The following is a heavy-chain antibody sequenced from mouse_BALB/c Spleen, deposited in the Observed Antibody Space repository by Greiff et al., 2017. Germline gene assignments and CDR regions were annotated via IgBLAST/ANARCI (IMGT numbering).Heavy chain of an antibody. V-gene: IGHV1-87*01. Sequence: QVQLQQSGAELARPGASVKLSCKASGYTFTSYWMQWVKQRPGQGLEWIGAIYPGDGDTRYTQKFKGKATLTADKSSSTAYMQLSSLASEDSAVYYCARDVNYPFAYWGQGTLVTVSA. CDR2: IYPGDGDT. CDR1: GYTFTSYW. J-gene: IGHJ3*01. CDR3: ARDVNYPFAY. D-gene: IGHD2-1*01.